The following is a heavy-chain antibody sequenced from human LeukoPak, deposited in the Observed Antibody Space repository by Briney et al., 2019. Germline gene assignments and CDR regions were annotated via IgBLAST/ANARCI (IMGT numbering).Heavy chain of an antibody. Sequence: AGGSLRLSCAASGFTFSSYEMNWVRQAPGKGLEWVSYIRSSGSTIYYADSVKGRFTISRDNAKNSLYLQMNSLRAEDTAVYYCARDPYYYDSGSFAAFDIWGQGTMVTVSS. J-gene: IGHJ3*02. CDR1: GFTFSSYE. D-gene: IGHD3-10*01. CDR3: ARDPYYYDSGSFAAFDI. CDR2: IRSSGSTI. V-gene: IGHV3-48*03.